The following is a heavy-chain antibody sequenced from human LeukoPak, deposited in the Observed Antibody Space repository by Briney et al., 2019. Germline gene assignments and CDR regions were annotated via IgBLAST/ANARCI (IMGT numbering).Heavy chain of an antibody. CDR1: GGSISSGDYY. CDR3: AREYYDSSGYYDPQDNWFDP. D-gene: IGHD3-22*01. CDR2: IYYSGST. J-gene: IGHJ5*02. Sequence: SQTLSLTCTVSGGSISSGDYYWSWIRQPPGKGLEWIGYIYYSGSTYYNPSLKSRFTISVDTSKNQFSLKLSSVTAADTAVYYCAREYYDSSGYYDPQDNWFDPWGQGTLVTVSS. V-gene: IGHV4-30-4*01.